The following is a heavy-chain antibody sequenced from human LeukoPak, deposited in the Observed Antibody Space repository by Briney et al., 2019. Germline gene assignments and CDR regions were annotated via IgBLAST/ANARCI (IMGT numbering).Heavy chain of an antibody. D-gene: IGHD3-10*01. CDR1: GFTFSSYS. Sequence: GGSLRLSCAASGFTFSSYSMNWVRQAPGKGLEWVSYISSSSSTIYYAYSVKGRFAISGYNGKNSLYLKKISLRAEDTAVYYCARDAVVRGYFDYWGQGTLVTVSS. CDR2: ISSSSSTI. J-gene: IGHJ4*02. V-gene: IGHV3-48*01. CDR3: ARDAVVRGYFDY.